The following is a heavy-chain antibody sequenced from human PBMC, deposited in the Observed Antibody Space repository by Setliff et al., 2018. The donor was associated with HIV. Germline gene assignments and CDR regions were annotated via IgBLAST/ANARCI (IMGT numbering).Heavy chain of an antibody. CDR2: IYHSGST. CDR3: ARAGLAAAGIGDY. Sequence: SETLSLTCVVSGYSISSCYYWGWIRQPPGKGLEWIGSIYHSGSTYYNPSLESRVTISVDTSKNQFSLKLTSVTAADTAVYYCARAGLAAAGIGDYWGQGTLVTVSS. V-gene: IGHV4-38-2*01. D-gene: IGHD6-13*01. J-gene: IGHJ4*02. CDR1: GYSISSCYY.